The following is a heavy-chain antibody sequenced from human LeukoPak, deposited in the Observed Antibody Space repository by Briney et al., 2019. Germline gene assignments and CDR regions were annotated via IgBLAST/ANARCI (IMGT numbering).Heavy chain of an antibody. D-gene: IGHD3-22*01. J-gene: IGHJ4*02. CDR3: ARGLSSYYDSSGYYYRQGDYFDY. CDR2: INHSGST. V-gene: IGHV4-34*01. CDR1: GGSFSGYY. Sequence: PSETLSPTCAVYGGSFSGYYWSWIRQPPGKGLEWIGEINHSGSTNYNPSLKSRVTISVDTSKNQFSLKLSSVTAADTAVYYCARGLSSYYDSSGYYYRQGDYFDYWGQGTLVTVSS.